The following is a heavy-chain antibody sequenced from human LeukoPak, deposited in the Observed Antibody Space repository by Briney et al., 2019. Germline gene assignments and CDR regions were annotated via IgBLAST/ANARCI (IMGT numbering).Heavy chain of an antibody. CDR3: ASVLWFGGIFFDY. CDR2: IKQDGNEK. V-gene: IGHV3-7*03. J-gene: IGHJ4*02. Sequence: GGSLRLSCAASGFTFSSYWMSWVRQAPGKGLEWVANIKQDGNEKYYVDSVKGRFTISRDNAKNSLYLQMNSLRVEDTAVYYCASVLWFGGIFFDYWGQGTLVTVSS. D-gene: IGHD3-10*01. CDR1: GFTFSSYW.